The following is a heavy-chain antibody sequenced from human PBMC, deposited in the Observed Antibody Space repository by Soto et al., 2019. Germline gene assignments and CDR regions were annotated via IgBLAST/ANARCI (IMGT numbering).Heavy chain of an antibody. D-gene: IGHD3-22*01. J-gene: IGHJ5*02. CDR2: IYYSGST. Sequence: PSETLSLTCTVSGGSISSYYWSWIRQPPGKGLEWIGYIYYSGSTNYNPSLKSRVTISVDTSKNQFSLKLSSVTAADTAVYYCARSWGYYDSSGSLTWFDPWGQGTLVTVSS. V-gene: IGHV4-59*01. CDR3: ARSWGYYDSSGSLTWFDP. CDR1: GGSISSYY.